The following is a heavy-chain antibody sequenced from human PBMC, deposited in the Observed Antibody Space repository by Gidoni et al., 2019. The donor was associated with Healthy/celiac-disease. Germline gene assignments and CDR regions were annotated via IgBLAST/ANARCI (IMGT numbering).Heavy chain of an antibody. V-gene: IGHV3-53*01. CDR1: GFTVSSNY. D-gene: IGHD2-15*01. CDR2: IYSGGST. J-gene: IGHJ5*02. Sequence: EVQLVESGGGLIQPGGSLRLSCAASGFTVSSNYMSWVRQAPGKGLECVSVIYSGGSTYYADSVKGRFTISRDNSKNTLYLQMNSLRAEDTAVYYCARKLGYCSGGSCYGGWFDPWGQGTLVTVSS. CDR3: ARKLGYCSGGSCYGGWFDP.